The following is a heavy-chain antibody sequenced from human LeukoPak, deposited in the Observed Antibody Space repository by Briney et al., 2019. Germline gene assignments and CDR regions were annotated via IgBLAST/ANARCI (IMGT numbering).Heavy chain of an antibody. CDR1: GGTFSSYA. Sequence: ASVKVSCKASGGTFSSYAISWVRQAPGQGPDWMGGIIPIFGTANYAQKFQGRVTITADESTSTAYMELSSLRSEDTAVYYCARTPTVTTALYNWFDPWGQGTLVTVSS. D-gene: IGHD4-17*01. CDR2: IIPIFGTA. CDR3: ARTPTVTTALYNWFDP. V-gene: IGHV1-69*13. J-gene: IGHJ5*02.